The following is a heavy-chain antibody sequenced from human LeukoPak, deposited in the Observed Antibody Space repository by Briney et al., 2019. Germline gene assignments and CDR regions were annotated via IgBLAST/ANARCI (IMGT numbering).Heavy chain of an antibody. Sequence: GGSLRLSCAASGFTVSSNYMSWVRQAPGKGLEWVSVIYSGGSTYYADSVKGRFTTPRDISKNTLYLQMNSLRAEDTAVYYCAHTDSYYFDSGMVSWGQGALVTVSS. J-gene: IGHJ5*02. CDR3: AHTDSYYFDSGMVS. V-gene: IGHV3-53*01. CDR2: IYSGGST. CDR1: GFTVSSNY. D-gene: IGHD3-22*01.